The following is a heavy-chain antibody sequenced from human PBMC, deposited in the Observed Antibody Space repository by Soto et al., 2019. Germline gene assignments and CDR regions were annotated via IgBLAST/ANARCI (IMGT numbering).Heavy chain of an antibody. Sequence: ASVKVSCKASGYTFTSYDINWVRQATGQGLEWMGWMNPNSGNTGYAQKFQGRVTMTRNTSISTAYMELSSLRSEDTAVYYCAIGPRMIGFMWYGDYCAYWGQGTLVTVSS. CDR1: GYTFTSYD. CDR3: AIGPRMIGFMWYGDYCAY. CDR2: MNPNSGNT. V-gene: IGHV1-8*01. J-gene: IGHJ4*02. D-gene: IGHD3-22*01.